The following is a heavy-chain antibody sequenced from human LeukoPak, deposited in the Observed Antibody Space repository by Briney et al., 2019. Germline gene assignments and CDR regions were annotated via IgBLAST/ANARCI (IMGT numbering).Heavy chain of an antibody. CDR1: GASINSGSNY. J-gene: IGHJ3*02. CDR3: ARSDGYGLVGI. Sequence: PSETLSLTGRVSGASINSGSNYWGWIRQPPGKTLEWIGSTYSSGSTYYNPSLESRVIIMIDTPKNHFSLTLSSVTAADTAVYYCARSDGYGLVGIWGQGTMVTVSS. D-gene: IGHD5-18*01. V-gene: IGHV4-39*07. CDR2: TYSSGST.